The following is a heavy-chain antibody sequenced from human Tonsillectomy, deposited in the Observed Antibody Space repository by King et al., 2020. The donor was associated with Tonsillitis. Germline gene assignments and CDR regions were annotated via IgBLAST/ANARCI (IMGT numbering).Heavy chain of an antibody. CDR2: IQTKSDGETT. Sequence: VQLQESGGGVVKPGGSLRLSCAGSGFSFSNAWMSWVRQAPGKGLEWVGRIQTKSDGETTDYSAPVKGRFTISRDDSKNTVHLQMHSLKAEDTAVYYCSSEDQDYNIGWLDLYFFQSWGQGTLVTVSS. CDR3: SSEDQDYNIGWLDLYFFQS. D-gene: IGHD6-19*01. J-gene: IGHJ4*02. CDR1: GFSFSNAW. V-gene: IGHV3-15*01.